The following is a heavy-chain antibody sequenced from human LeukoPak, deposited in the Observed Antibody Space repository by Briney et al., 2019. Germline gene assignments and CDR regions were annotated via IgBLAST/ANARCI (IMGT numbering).Heavy chain of an antibody. Sequence: GGSLRLSCAASGFTFSSYSMNWVRQAPGKGLEWVSYIGISSGTIYYADSVKGRFTISRDSAKNSLYLQMNSLRDEDTAVYYCARGTSYSFDHWGQGTLVSVPS. D-gene: IGHD1-26*01. J-gene: IGHJ4*02. CDR3: ARGTSYSFDH. CDR1: GFTFSSYS. V-gene: IGHV3-48*02. CDR2: IGISSGTI.